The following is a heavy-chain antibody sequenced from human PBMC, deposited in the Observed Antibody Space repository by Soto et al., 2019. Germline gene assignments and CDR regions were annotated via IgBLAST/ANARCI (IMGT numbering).Heavy chain of an antibody. CDR2: ISGSGGST. D-gene: IGHD2-15*01. J-gene: IGHJ4*02. V-gene: IGHV3-23*01. CDR3: TKDRLPGNFAY. CDR1: GFTCSSYA. Sequence: GGSPRLSCAAYGFTCSSYAMSWVRQAPGKGLEWVSAISGSGGSTYYADSVKGRFTISRDNSKNTLYLQMNSLRVEDTAVYYCTKDRLPGNFAYWGQGTQVLVSS.